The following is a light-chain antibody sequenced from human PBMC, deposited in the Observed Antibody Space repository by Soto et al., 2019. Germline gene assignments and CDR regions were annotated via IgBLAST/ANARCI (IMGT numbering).Light chain of an antibody. J-gene: IGKJ1*01. CDR2: AAS. CDR1: QSISNW. Sequence: DIHMTQSPSSLSASVVDIVTIACXASQSISNWLAWYQQKPGKAPKLLIYAASTLQSGVPSRFSGSGSGTDFTLTISCLQSEDFATYYCQQYYSYPRTFGQGTKVDI. CDR3: QQYYSYPRT. V-gene: IGKV1-5*01.